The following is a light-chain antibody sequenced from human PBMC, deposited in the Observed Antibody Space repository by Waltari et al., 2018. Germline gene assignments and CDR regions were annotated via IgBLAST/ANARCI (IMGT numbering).Light chain of an antibody. CDR2: EVN. V-gene: IGLV2-23*02. J-gene: IGLJ1*01. Sequence: QSALTQPASVSGSPGQSISLSCSGTNSDIGNFNLVSWYQRHPDKAPKLIIYEVNNRPSGVYHRFSGSKSGNTASLTISGLQAEDEADYYCCSYAGSKTYVFGPGTKVTVL. CDR3: CSYAGSKTYV. CDR1: NSDIGNFNL.